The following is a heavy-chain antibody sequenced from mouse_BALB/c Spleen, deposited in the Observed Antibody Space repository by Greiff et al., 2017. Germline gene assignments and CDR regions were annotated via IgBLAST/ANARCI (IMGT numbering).Heavy chain of an antibody. D-gene: IGHD1-1*02. CDR3: ARWWDYAMDY. V-gene: IGHV5-17*02. CDR1: GFTFSSFG. J-gene: IGHJ4*01. Sequence: DVHLVESGGGLVQPGGSRKLSCAASGFTFSSFGMHWVRQAPEKGLEWVAYISSGSSTIYYADTVKGRFTISRANPKNTLFLQMTSLRSEDTAMYCCARWWDYAMDYWGQGTSVTVSS. CDR2: ISSGSSTI.